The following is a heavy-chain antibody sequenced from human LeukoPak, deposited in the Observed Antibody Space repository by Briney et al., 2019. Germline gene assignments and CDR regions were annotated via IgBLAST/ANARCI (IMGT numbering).Heavy chain of an antibody. Sequence: GRSLRLSCAASGFTFSSYGMHWVRQAPGKGLEWVAVIWYDGSNKYYADSVKGRFTISRDNSKNTLYPQMSSLRAEDTAVYYCATSGSYYRFEYWGQGTLVTVSS. CDR1: GFTFSSYG. CDR2: IWYDGSNK. CDR3: ATSGSYYRFEY. V-gene: IGHV3-33*01. D-gene: IGHD1-26*01. J-gene: IGHJ4*02.